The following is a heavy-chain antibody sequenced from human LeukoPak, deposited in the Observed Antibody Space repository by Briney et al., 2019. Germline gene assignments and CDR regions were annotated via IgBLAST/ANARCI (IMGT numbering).Heavy chain of an antibody. J-gene: IGHJ4*02. CDR2: INSDGSRP. CDR3: GYILTGYYLDY. V-gene: IGHV3-74*01. Sequence: GGSLRLSCAASGFTFSSYWMHWVRQAPGKGLVWVSHINSDGSRPDYADSVKGRFTISRDNAKNTLFLQMNSLRAEDTAVYYCGYILTGYYLDYWGQGTLVTVSS. D-gene: IGHD3-9*01. CDR1: GFTFSSYW.